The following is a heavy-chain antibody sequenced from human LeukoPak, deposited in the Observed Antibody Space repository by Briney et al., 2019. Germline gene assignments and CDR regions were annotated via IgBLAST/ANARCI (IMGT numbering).Heavy chain of an antibody. Sequence: PSETLSLTCTVSGGSISSGYSWGWIRQPPGKGLAWIGSMYFSGTTYYNPSLKSRVTISVDTSKNQFSLKLSSVTAADTAVYYCARGRVDDFWSGCSYYFDYWGQGTLVTVSS. J-gene: IGHJ4*02. CDR2: MYFSGTT. CDR1: GGSISSGYS. D-gene: IGHD3-3*01. CDR3: ARGRVDDFWSGCSYYFDY. V-gene: IGHV4-39*07.